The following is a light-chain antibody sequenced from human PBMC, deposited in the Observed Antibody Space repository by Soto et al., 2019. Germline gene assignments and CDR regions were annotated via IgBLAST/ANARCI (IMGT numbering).Light chain of an antibody. Sequence: EIVLTQSPGTLSLSPGERATLSCRASQSVSSSYLAWYQQKPGQAPRLLIYGASSRVTGIPDRFSGSGSGTDFTLTISRLEPEDFAVYYCQQYGSSPGRTFGQGTKVEIK. CDR2: GAS. CDR1: QSVSSSY. V-gene: IGKV3-20*01. CDR3: QQYGSSPGRT. J-gene: IGKJ1*01.